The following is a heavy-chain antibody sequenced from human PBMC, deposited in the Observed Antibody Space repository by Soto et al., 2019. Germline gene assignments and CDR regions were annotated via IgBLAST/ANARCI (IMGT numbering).Heavy chain of an antibody. CDR3: ASQKTVIRGPLSSNWFDP. D-gene: IGHD1-1*01. Sequence: VEALQISGKGHGYTFTRSWICSLRQIPDKGLELIGLIYPGDSDTRYSPSFQGRVTISADKSISTAFLQWSSLRASDTAMYYCASQKTVIRGPLSSNWFDPWGQGTLVTVSS. CDR2: IYPGDSDT. J-gene: IGHJ5*02. CDR1: GYTFTRSW. V-gene: IGHV5-51*01.